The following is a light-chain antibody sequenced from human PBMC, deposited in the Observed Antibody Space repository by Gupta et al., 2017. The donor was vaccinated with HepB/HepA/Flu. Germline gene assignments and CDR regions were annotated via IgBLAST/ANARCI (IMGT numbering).Light chain of an antibody. CDR3: QQYDTTPLT. CDR2: WAS. V-gene: IGKV4-1*01. Sequence: DIVMTQSPDSLAVSLGERATVNCKSSQSVLYSSNNKNYLAWYQQKPGQPPKLLIYWASTRESGVPDRFSGSGSGTDFTLTISSLQAADVAVYYCQQYDTTPLTFGHGTKVDVK. J-gene: IGKJ3*01. CDR1: QSVLYSSNNKNY.